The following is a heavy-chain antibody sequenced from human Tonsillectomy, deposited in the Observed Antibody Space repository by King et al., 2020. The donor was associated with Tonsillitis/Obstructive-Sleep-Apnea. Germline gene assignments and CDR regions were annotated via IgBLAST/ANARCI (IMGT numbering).Heavy chain of an antibody. CDR1: GGSIRSSTW. V-gene: IGHV4-4*02. CDR3: ARVRGYSSGLYYFDY. J-gene: IGHJ4*02. CDR2: SYQSGST. D-gene: IGHD6-19*01. Sequence: QLQESGPGLVKPSGTLSLTCAGSGGSIRSSTWWSWFRQPPGKGLEWIGESYQSGSTNDNPSLKSRVTISVDKSKNQVSLKLRSVTAADTAVYYCARVRGYSSGLYYFDYWGQGTLVTVSS.